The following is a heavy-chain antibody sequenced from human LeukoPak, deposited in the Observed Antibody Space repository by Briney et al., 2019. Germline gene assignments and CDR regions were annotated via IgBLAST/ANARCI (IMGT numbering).Heavy chain of an antibody. CDR3: ARRNNYNDNNGYSMIAY. V-gene: IGHV3-53*01. J-gene: IGHJ4*02. CDR2: INGLGDTT. Sequence: GGSLRLSCAASGFTVSSNYMSWVRQAPGKGLEWVSTINGLGDTTYYADSVKGRFTSSRDNSKDTLYLQMNSLRVEDTAVYYCARRNNYNDNNGYSMIAYWGQGTLVAVSS. CDR1: GFTVSSNY. D-gene: IGHD3-22*01.